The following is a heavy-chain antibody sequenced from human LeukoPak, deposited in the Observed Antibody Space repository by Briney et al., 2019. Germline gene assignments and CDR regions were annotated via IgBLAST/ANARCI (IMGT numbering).Heavy chain of an antibody. CDR2: ISSSSYI. CDR3: ARGHPNWGSGGDY. D-gene: IGHD7-27*01. V-gene: IGHV3-21*01. Sequence: PGGSLRLSCAASGFTFSSYSMNWVRQAPGKGLEWVSSISSSSYIYYADSMKGRFTVSRDNAKNSLYLQMNSLRAEDTAVYYCARGHPNWGSGGDYWGQGTLVTVSS. CDR1: GFTFSSYS. J-gene: IGHJ4*02.